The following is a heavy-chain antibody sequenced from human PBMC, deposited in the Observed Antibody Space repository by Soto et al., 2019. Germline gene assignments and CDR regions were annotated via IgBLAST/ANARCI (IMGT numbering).Heavy chain of an antibody. Sequence: PSETRSLTCTVSVGSISIVGYYWSWIRQHPGKGLECIGYIYYRGSTYYNPSLKRRATISVDTSKNQFSLKLSSVPAADTAVYYCARSIDPWGKGTMVTVSS. CDR1: VGSISIVGYY. J-gene: IGHJ5*02. CDR2: IYYRGST. V-gene: IGHV4-31*03. CDR3: ARSIDP.